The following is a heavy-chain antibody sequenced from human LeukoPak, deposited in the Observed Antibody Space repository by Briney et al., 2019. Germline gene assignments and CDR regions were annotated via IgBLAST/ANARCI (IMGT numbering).Heavy chain of an antibody. Sequence: PSETLSLTCTVSGGSISSGDYYWSWIRQPPGKGLEWIGYIYYSGSTYYNPSLKSRVTISVDTSKNQFSPKLSSVTAADTAVYYCARGRLNGALRIYAFDIWGQGTMVTVSS. CDR2: IYYSGST. J-gene: IGHJ3*02. V-gene: IGHV4-30-4*01. CDR1: GGSISSGDYY. CDR3: ARGRLNGALRIYAFDI. D-gene: IGHD2/OR15-2a*01.